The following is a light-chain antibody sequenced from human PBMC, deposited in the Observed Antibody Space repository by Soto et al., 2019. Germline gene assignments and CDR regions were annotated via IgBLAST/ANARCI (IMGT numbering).Light chain of an antibody. V-gene: IGKV3-20*01. Sequence: EIVLTQSPGTLSLSPGERATLSCRASQSVSSRYLAWYQQKPGQAPRLLMYGASSRATGIPDRFSGSGSGTDFTLNISSLEPEDFAVYYCQQYGSSPPYTFGQGTKLEIK. J-gene: IGKJ2*01. CDR3: QQYGSSPPYT. CDR2: GAS. CDR1: QSVSSRY.